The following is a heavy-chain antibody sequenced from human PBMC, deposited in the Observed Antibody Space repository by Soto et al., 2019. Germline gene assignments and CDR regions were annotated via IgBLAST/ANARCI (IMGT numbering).Heavy chain of an antibody. CDR1: GGSISSYY. D-gene: IGHD3-16*02. J-gene: IGHJ4*02. V-gene: IGHV4-59*01. CDR3: ARGMITFGGVIVLHYFDY. Sequence: PSETLSLTCTVSGGSISSYYWSWIRQPPGKGLEWIGYIYYSGSTNYNPSLKSRVTISVDTSKNQFSLKLSSVTAADTAVYYCARGMITFGGVIVLHYFDYWGQGPLVTVSS. CDR2: IYYSGST.